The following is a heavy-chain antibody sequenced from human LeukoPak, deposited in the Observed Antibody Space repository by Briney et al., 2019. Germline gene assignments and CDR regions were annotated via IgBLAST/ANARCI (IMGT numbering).Heavy chain of an antibody. V-gene: IGHV4-59*01. J-gene: IGHJ4*02. CDR1: GDSISNYY. CDR2: IYYSGST. CDR3: ARVPFSDYGVGYFDY. Sequence: SETLSLTCTVSGDSISNYYWSWIRQPPGKGLEWLGQIYYSGSTTYNPSLKSRVTISVDTSKNQFSLKLSSVTAADTAVYYCARVPFSDYGVGYFDYWGQGTLVTVSS. D-gene: IGHD4-17*01.